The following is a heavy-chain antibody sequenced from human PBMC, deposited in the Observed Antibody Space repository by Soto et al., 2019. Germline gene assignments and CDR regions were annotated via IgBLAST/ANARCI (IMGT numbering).Heavy chain of an antibody. V-gene: IGHV4-59*01. J-gene: IGHJ4*02. CDR2: IYYSGST. CDR3: ARVPNYGDYVGTFDY. D-gene: IGHD4-17*01. Sequence: QVQLQESGPGLVKPSETLSLTCTVSGGSISSYYWSWIRQPPGKGLEWIGYIYYSGSTNYNPSLKSRVTISVDTSKNQFSLKLSSVTAADTAVYYCARVPNYGDYVGTFDYWGQGTLVTVSS. CDR1: GGSISSYY.